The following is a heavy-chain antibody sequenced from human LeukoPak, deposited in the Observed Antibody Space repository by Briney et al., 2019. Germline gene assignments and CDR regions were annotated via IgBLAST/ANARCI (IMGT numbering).Heavy chain of an antibody. D-gene: IGHD6-13*01. V-gene: IGHV4-59*01. CDR3: ASLPTYSSSWYFDY. CDR2: IYYSGST. Sequence: PSETLSLTCAVYGGSFSGYYWSWIRQPPGKGLEWIGYIYYSGSTNYNPSLKSRVTISVDTSKNQFSLKLSSVTAADTAVYYCASLPTYSSSWYFDYWGQGTLVTVSS. CDR1: GGSFSGYY. J-gene: IGHJ4*02.